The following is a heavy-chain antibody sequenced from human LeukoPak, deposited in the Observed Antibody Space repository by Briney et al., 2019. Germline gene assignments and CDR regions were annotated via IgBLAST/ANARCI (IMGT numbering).Heavy chain of an antibody. CDR2: ISYDGSNK. V-gene: IGHV3-30*18. D-gene: IGHD2-2*01. CDR3: AKDLGCSSTSCYAGFDY. CDR1: GFTFSSYG. Sequence: GGSLRLSCAASGFTFSSYGMHWVRQAPGKGLEWVAVISYDGSNKYYADSVKGRFTTSRDNSKNTLYLQMNSLRAEDTAVYCCAKDLGCSSTSCYAGFDYWGQGTLVTVSS. J-gene: IGHJ4*02.